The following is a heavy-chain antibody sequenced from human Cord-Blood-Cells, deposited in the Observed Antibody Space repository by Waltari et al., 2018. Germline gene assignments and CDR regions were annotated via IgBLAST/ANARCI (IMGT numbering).Heavy chain of an antibody. D-gene: IGHD4-4*01. CDR2: IYHSGST. CDR3: ARVNYSNYFDY. V-gene: IGHV4-38-2*02. Sequence: QVQLQESGPGLVKPSETLSLTYTVSGYSISSGYYWGWLRQPPGKGLEWIGSIYHSGSTYYNPSLKSRVTISVDTSKNQFSLKLSSVTAADTAVYYCARVNYSNYFDYWGQGTLVTVSS. CDR1: GYSISSGYY. J-gene: IGHJ4*02.